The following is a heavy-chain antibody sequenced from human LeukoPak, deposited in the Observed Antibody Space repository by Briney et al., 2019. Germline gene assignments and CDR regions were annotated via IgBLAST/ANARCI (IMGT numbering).Heavy chain of an antibody. V-gene: IGHV3-23*01. CDR2: ISGSGGNT. D-gene: IGHD4-23*01. Sequence: GGSLRLSCAASGFTFSSYAMSWVRQAPGKGLEWVSAISGSGGNTYYADSVKGRFTISRDNSKNTLYLQMNSLRAEDTAVYYCAKSRSGNTDGFDIWGQGTMVTVSS. J-gene: IGHJ3*02. CDR3: AKSRSGNTDGFDI. CDR1: GFTFSSYA.